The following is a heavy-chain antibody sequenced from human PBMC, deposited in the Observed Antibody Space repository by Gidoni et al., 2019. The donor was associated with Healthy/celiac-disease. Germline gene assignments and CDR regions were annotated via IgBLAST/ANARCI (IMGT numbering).Heavy chain of an antibody. J-gene: IGHJ4*02. CDR3: ARVHKDTALFDY. D-gene: IGHD5-18*01. CDR2: ISSSSIYI. CDR1: GFTFSSYS. Sequence: EVQLVESGGGLVKPGGSLRLSCAASGFTFSSYSMNWVRQAPGKGLEWVSSISSSSIYIYYADSVKGRFTISRDNAKNSLYLQMNSLRAEDTAVYYCARVHKDTALFDYWGQGTLVTVSS. V-gene: IGHV3-21*01.